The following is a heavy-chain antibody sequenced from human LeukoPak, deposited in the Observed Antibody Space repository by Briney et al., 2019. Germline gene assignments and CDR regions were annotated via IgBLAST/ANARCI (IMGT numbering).Heavy chain of an antibody. CDR1: GGTFSSFA. D-gene: IGHD2-15*01. CDR3: ARKIGYCSGGSCTGWFDP. V-gene: IGHV1-69*01. Sequence: SAKVSCEASGGTFSSFAISWVRQAPGQGLEWMGGIIPIFGTANYAQKFQGRVTITADESTSTAYMELSSLRSEDTAVYYCARKIGYCSGGSCTGWFDPWGQGTLVTVSS. J-gene: IGHJ5*02. CDR2: IIPIFGTA.